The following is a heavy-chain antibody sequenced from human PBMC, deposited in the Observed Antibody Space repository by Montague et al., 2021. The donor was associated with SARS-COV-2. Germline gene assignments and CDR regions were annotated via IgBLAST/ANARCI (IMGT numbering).Heavy chain of an antibody. J-gene: IGHJ5*02. Sequence: SETLSLTCTVSGGSISSSSNYWGWIRQHPGKGLEWIGCIYYSGTTYYNPSLKSRVTISVDTSKNQFSLKLRSVTAADTAVYYCARDGAVEDFWNAYSTGWFDAWDQGTTVIVAS. CDR1: GGSISSSSNY. D-gene: IGHD3-3*01. CDR3: ARDGAVEDFWNAYSTGWFDA. CDR2: IYYSGTT. V-gene: IGHV4-39*07.